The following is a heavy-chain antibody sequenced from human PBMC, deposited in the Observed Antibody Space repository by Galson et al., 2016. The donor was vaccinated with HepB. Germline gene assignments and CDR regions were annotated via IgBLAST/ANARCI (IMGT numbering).Heavy chain of an antibody. CDR2: ISSDGSHK. J-gene: IGHJ6*02. D-gene: IGHD1-26*01. CDR1: GFTFSTYG. CDR3: EKAGYRGSYRDYYGMDV. Sequence: SLRLSCAASGFTFSTYGMHWVRQAPGKGLEWVAAISSDGSHKKYADSVKGRFTISRDTSKNTLYLQLNSLTAEDTAVYFCEKAGYRGSYRDYYGMDVWGQGTTVTVSS. V-gene: IGHV3-30*18.